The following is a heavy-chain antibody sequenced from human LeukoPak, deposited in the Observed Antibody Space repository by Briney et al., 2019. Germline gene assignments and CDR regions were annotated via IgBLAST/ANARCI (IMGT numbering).Heavy chain of an antibody. CDR1: GFSLSTSGVG. CDR3: ARSPRGYSYGYGWYYFDY. D-gene: IGHD5-18*01. Sequence: SGPTLVKPTQTLTLTCTFSGFSLSTSGVGVGWIRQPPGKALEWLALIYWDDDNRYSPSLKSRLTITKDTSKNRVVLTMTNMDPVDTATYYCARSPRGYSYGYGWYYFDYWGQGTLVTVSS. J-gene: IGHJ4*02. V-gene: IGHV2-5*02. CDR2: IYWDDDN.